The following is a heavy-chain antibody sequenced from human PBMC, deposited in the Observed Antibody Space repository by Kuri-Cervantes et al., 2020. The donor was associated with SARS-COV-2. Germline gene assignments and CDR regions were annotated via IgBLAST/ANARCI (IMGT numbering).Heavy chain of an antibody. Sequence: SETLSLTCTVSGGSISSGGYYWSWIRQPPGKGLEWIGYIYHSGSTYYNPSLKSRVTISVDRSKNQFSLKLSSVTAADTAVYYCARVGYGGEKVFDYWGQGALVTVSS. CDR3: ARVGYGGEKVFDY. D-gene: IGHD4-23*01. CDR2: IYHSGST. V-gene: IGHV4-30-2*01. CDR1: GGSISSGGYY. J-gene: IGHJ4*02.